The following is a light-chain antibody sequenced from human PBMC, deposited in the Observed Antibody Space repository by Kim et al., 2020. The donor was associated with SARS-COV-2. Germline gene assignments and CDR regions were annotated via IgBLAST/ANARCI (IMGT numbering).Light chain of an antibody. V-gene: IGLV6-57*01. CDR1: SGSIASNY. J-gene: IGLJ3*02. CDR2: EDN. CDR3: KSYDSSLWV. Sequence: GKTATISCTPSSGSIASNYVQWYQQRPGSSPTTVIYEDNQRPSGLLDRFSGLIESLSKSAPLPISGLKTEDEADYYCKSYDSSLWVFGGGTQRTVL.